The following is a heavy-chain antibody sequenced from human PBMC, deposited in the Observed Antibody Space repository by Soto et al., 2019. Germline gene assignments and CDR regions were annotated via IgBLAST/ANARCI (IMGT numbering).Heavy chain of an antibody. J-gene: IGHJ4*02. Sequence: ASVKVSCKASGYTFTSYAMHWVRQAPGQRLEWMGWINAGNGNTKYSQKFQGRVTITRDTSASTAYMELSSLRSEDTAVCYCARRARWNEFDYWGQGTLVTVSS. V-gene: IGHV1-3*01. CDR1: GYTFTSYA. CDR3: ARRARWNEFDY. CDR2: INAGNGNT. D-gene: IGHD1-1*01.